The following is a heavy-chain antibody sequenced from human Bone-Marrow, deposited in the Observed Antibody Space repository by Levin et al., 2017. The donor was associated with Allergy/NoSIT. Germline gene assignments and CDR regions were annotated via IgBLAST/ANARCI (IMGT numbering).Heavy chain of an antibody. CDR1: FFLFLLSS. Sequence: RSGGFLSLSFFFSFFLFLLSSLHWVRQAPGKGLEWVAVISYDGSNKYYADSVKGRFTLSSDHSKNTLYLQMNSLRAEDTAVYYCARDRGVPTYSYSSGGIPDYWGQGTLVTVSS. J-gene: IGHJ4*02. CDR3: ARDRGVPTYSYSSGGIPDY. CDR2: ISYDGSNK. D-gene: IGHD6-19*01. V-gene: IGHV3-30-3*01.